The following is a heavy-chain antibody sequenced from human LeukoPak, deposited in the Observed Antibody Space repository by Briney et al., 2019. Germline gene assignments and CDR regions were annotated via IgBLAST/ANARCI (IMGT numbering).Heavy chain of an antibody. CDR3: ASGRHDFLH. CDR1: GFVFSTYW. Sequence: GGSLRLSCAASGFVFSTYWMTWVRQAPGKGLEWVANINLDGTEEHYVDSSLKGRFTISRGNAKDSLYLQMTSLRVEDTAVYYCASGRHDFLHWGQGTLVTVSS. J-gene: IGHJ4*02. CDR2: INLDGTEE. V-gene: IGHV3-7*01. D-gene: IGHD3/OR15-3a*01.